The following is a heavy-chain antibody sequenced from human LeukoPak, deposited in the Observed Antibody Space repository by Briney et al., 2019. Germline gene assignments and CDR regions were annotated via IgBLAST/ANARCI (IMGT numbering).Heavy chain of an antibody. V-gene: IGHV1-69*02. J-gene: IGHJ4*02. CDR1: GGTFSSYT. CDR3: AARYYYDSSGAIDY. Sequence: VASVKVSCKASGGTFSSYTISWVRQAPGHGLEWMGRIIPILGIANYAQKFQGRVTITADKPTSTAYMELSSLRSEDTAVYYCAARYYYDSSGAIDYWGQGTLVTVSS. CDR2: IIPILGIA. D-gene: IGHD3-22*01.